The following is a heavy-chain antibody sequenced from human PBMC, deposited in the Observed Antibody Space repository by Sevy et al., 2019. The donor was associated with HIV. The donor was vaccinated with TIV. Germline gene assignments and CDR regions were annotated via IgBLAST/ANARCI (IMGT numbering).Heavy chain of an antibody. CDR1: GFTFSSYS. Sequence: GGSLRLSCAASGFTFSSYSMNWVRQAPGKGLEWVSSISSSSSYIYYADSVKGRFTISRDNAKNSLYLQMNSLRAEDTAVYYCARGVAAAGNWLDPWGQGTLVTVSS. J-gene: IGHJ5*02. CDR2: ISSSSSYI. V-gene: IGHV3-21*01. CDR3: ARGVAAAGNWLDP. D-gene: IGHD6-13*01.